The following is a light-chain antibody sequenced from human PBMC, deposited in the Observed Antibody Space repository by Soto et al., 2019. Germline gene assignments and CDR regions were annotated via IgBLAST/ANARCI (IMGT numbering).Light chain of an antibody. CDR1: QSVLYSSNHKHY. CDR2: WAS. Sequence: DIVMTQSPDSLAVSLGERATINCKSSQSVLYSSNHKHYLAWYQQKPGQPPKLLIYWASTRESGVPDRFSGSGSGTDFTLTISSLQAEDVAVYYCQQYYRTPPTFGQGTKVEIK. J-gene: IGKJ1*01. V-gene: IGKV4-1*01. CDR3: QQYYRTPPT.